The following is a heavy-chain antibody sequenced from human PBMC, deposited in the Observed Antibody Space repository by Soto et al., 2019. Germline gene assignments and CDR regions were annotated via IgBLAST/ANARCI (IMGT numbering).Heavy chain of an antibody. D-gene: IGHD2-2*01. J-gene: IGHJ4*02. CDR3: ARGGIVPAANPFDY. CDR1: GGSFSGYY. Sequence: SETLSLTCAVYGGSFSGYYWSWIRQPPGKGLEWIGEINHSGSTNYNPSLKSRVTISVDTSKNQFSLKLSSVTAADTAVYYCARGGIVPAANPFDYWGQGPLVTVSS. V-gene: IGHV4-34*01. CDR2: INHSGST.